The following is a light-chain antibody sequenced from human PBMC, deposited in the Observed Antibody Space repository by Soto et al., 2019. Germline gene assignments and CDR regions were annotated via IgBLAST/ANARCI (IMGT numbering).Light chain of an antibody. CDR3: QQRIKWPIT. J-gene: IGKJ5*01. Sequence: EIVMTQSPATLSVSPGERATLSCRASQSINSNLAWYQQKPGQAPSLLVYGAFARATGIPARFSGSGSGTDFTLTISSLEPADSAVYYCQQRIKWPITFGQGTRLEIK. CDR2: GAF. CDR1: QSINSN. V-gene: IGKV3-11*01.